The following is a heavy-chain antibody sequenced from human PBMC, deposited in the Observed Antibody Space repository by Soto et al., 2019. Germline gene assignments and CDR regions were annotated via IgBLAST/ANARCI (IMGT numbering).Heavy chain of an antibody. V-gene: IGHV4-61*01. D-gene: IGHD4-17*01. CDR3: AILTKPTAVTTAFRGGYGLDV. CDR1: GVSVSSGKYV. J-gene: IGHJ6*01. CDR2: IYSKGST. Sequence: SWTLSLTCTVSGVSVSSGKYVWSWIRQPTGKGLDCIGYIYSKGSTNYNPSLKSRATISADTSRNQCSLKLTSVTAADKAVYYCAILTKPTAVTTAFRGGYGLDVWGQGSTVTVSS.